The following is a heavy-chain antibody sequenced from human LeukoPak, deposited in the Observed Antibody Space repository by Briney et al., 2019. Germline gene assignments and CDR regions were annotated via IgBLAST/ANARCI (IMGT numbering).Heavy chain of an antibody. CDR3: AREPGLPEGGAFDI. J-gene: IGHJ3*02. CDR1: GGSISSYY. D-gene: IGHD1-14*01. Sequence: PSETLSLTCTVSGGSISSYYWSWIRQPPGKGLEWIGYIYYSGSTNYNPSLKSRVTTSVDTSKNQFSLKLSSVTAADTAVYYCAREPGLPEGGAFDIWGQGTMVTVSS. V-gene: IGHV4-59*01. CDR2: IYYSGST.